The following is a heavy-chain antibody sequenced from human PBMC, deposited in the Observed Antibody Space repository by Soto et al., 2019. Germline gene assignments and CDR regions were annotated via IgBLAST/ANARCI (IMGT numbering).Heavy chain of an antibody. CDR1: GYTFTSYG. V-gene: IGHV1-18*01. CDR2: ISAYNGNT. Sequence: QVQLVQSGAEVKKPGASVKVSCKASGYTFTSYGISWVRQAPGQGLEWMGWISAYNGNTNYAQKLQGRVTMTTDTSTSTAYMELRSLRSDDTAVYYCATAPYGDYGQKVGAYFDYWGQGTLVTVSS. D-gene: IGHD4-17*01. CDR3: ATAPYGDYGQKVGAYFDY. J-gene: IGHJ4*02.